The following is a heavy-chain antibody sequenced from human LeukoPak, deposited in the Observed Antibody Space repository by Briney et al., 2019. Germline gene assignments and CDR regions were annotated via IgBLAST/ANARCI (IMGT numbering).Heavy chain of an antibody. Sequence: GRSLRLSCAASGFTLSHFAMHWVRQAPGKGLEWVAVISYDGKKNYYADSVKGRFTLTRDDSANTLYLQMNSLRAEDTAVYYCVRGSKIRGVLPEGEFDYWGQGALVTVSS. CDR1: GFTLSHFA. CDR2: ISYDGKKN. CDR3: VRGSKIRGVLPEGEFDY. V-gene: IGHV3-30*03. D-gene: IGHD3-10*01. J-gene: IGHJ4*02.